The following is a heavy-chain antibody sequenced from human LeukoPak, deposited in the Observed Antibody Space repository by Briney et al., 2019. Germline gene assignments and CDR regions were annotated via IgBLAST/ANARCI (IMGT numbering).Heavy chain of an antibody. CDR1: GFTFDDYA. V-gene: IGHV3-9*01. CDR2: ISWNSGSI. Sequence: GRSLRLSCAASGFTFDDYAMHWVRQAPGKGLEWVSGISWNSGSIGYADSVKGRFTISRDNAKNSLYLQMNSLRAEDTAVYYCAKENGGNSFDYWGQGTLVTVSS. D-gene: IGHD4-23*01. CDR3: AKENGGNSFDY. J-gene: IGHJ4*02.